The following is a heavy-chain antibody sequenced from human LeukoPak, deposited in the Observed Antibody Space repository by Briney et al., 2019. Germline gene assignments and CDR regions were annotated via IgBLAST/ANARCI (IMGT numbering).Heavy chain of an antibody. CDR3: ARDQRDGSGRSRSNYYFDC. D-gene: IGHD1-26*01. J-gene: IGHJ4*02. CDR2: ISAYNGNT. V-gene: IGHV1-18*01. CDR1: GYTFANYG. Sequence: VASVKVSCKASGYTFANYGISWVRQAPGQGLEWMGWISAYNGNTEYAQKFQGRVTMTRDTSTSTAYMELRSLRSDDTAVYYCARDQRDGSGRSRSNYYFDCWGQGTLVTVSS.